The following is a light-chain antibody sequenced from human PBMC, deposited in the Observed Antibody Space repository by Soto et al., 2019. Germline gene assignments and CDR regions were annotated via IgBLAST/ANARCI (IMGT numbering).Light chain of an antibody. V-gene: IGKV3-20*01. Sequence: EVVLTQAGATLPLSSAEKTSLSCXXSQSVSSTYLAWYQQQPGQAPRLLMSGTSNRATGTPDRFSGSGSGTDFTLTISRLEPEDFAVYYCQQYGSPPITFGQGTKVDI. CDR1: QSVSSTY. CDR2: GTS. J-gene: IGKJ1*01. CDR3: QQYGSPPIT.